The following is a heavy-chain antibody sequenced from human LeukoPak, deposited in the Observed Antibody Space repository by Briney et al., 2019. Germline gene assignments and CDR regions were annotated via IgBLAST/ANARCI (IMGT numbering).Heavy chain of an antibody. Sequence: SAKVSCKASGGTFSSYAISWVRQAPGQGLEWMGRIIPILGIANYAQKFQGRVTITADKSTSTAYMELSSLRSEDTAVYYCAGQMVRGVIIEFDYWGQGTLVTVSS. J-gene: IGHJ4*02. CDR2: IIPILGIA. CDR1: GGTFSSYA. D-gene: IGHD3-10*01. CDR3: AGQMVRGVIIEFDY. V-gene: IGHV1-69*04.